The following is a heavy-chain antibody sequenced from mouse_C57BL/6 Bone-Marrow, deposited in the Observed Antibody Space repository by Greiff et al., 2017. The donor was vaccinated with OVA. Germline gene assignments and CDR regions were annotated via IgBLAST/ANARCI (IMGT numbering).Heavy chain of an antibody. V-gene: IGHV1-20*01. D-gene: IGHD1-1*01. CDR3: ARWATVVATRYFDV. CDR1: GYSFTGYF. CDR2: INPYNGDT. J-gene: IGHJ1*03. Sequence: VQLQQSGPELVKPGDSVKISCKASGYSFTGYFMNWVMQSHGKSLEWIGRINPYNGDTFYNQKFKGKATLTVDKSSSTAHMELRRLTSEDSAVYYCARWATVVATRYFDVWGTGTTVTVSS.